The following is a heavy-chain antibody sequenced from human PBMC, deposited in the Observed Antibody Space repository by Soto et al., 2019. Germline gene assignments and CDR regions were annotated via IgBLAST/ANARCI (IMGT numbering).Heavy chain of an antibody. Sequence: SLKLSCTCSGFTFGAYAMSWVRQAPGKGLEWFGCIRGKAYGGTTEYAACVRGRFTISRDGSKSRAYLQMNSLKAEDTAVYFCASYRVAPALSDFHXWGQGPLVTVSX. D-gene: IGHD2-2*01. CDR1: GFTFGAYA. CDR3: ASYRVAPALSDFHX. CDR2: IRGKAYGGTT. V-gene: IGHV3-49*04. J-gene: IGHJ4*02.